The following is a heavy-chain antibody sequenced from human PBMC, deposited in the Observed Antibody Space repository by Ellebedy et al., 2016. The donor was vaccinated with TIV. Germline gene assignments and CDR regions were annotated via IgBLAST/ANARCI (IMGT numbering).Heavy chain of an antibody. CDR2: VNPGGGRT. V-gene: IGHV1-46*01. D-gene: IGHD1-26*01. J-gene: IGHJ4*02. Sequence: AASVKVSCKASGFTFTSYYIHWVRQAPGPGLEWMGRVNPGGGRTKFAPNFQGILTMTRDTSTSEVYMEVRSLRSDDTAVYYCAREGASAGADYFDYWGQGTLVIVSS. CDR1: GFTFTSYY. CDR3: AREGASAGADYFDY.